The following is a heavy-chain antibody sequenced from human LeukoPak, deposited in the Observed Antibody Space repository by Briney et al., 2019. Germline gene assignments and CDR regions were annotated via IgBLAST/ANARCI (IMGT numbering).Heavy chain of an antibody. CDR3: ARDRVGQWLLPNDAFDI. CDR2: ISAYNGNT. Sequence: ASVKVSCKASGYTFTSYGISWVRQAPGQGLEWMGWISAYNGNTNYAQKLQGRVTMTTDTSTSTAYMELRSLRFDDTAVYYCARDRVGQWLLPNDAFDIWGQGTMVTVSS. V-gene: IGHV1-18*01. CDR1: GYTFTSYG. D-gene: IGHD6-19*01. J-gene: IGHJ3*02.